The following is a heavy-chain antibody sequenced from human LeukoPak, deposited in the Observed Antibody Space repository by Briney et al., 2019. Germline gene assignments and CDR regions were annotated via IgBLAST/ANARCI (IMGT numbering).Heavy chain of an antibody. D-gene: IGHD3-16*01. CDR3: TRDRAGGQAWVEFDL. V-gene: IGHV3-53*05. CDR2: INADGDA. Sequence: GGSLRLTCTASGFTVTNELMDWVRQAPGKGPEWVALINADGDAVYADSAKGRFTISRDTSRNMVYLQMNSLRPEDSAVYYCTRDRAGGQAWVEFDLWGQGTLVTVSS. CDR1: GFTVTNEL. J-gene: IGHJ5*02.